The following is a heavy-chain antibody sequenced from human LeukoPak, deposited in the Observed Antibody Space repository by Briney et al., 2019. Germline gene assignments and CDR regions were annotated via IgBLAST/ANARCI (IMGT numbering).Heavy chain of an antibody. CDR3: ARGTGLWLQFQN. Sequence: ASVKVSCKASGYTFTSYDINWVRPATGQGLEWMGWMNPNSGNTGYAQKFQGRVTMTRNTSISTAYMELSSLRSEDTAVYYCARGTGLWLQFQNWGQGTLVTVSS. V-gene: IGHV1-8*01. D-gene: IGHD5-24*01. CDR2: MNPNSGNT. CDR1: GYTFTSYD. J-gene: IGHJ4*02.